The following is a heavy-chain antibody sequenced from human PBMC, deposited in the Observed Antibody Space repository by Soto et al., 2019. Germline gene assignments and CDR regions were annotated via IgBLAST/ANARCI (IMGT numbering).Heavy chain of an antibody. J-gene: IGHJ3*02. CDR1: GFTFSSYA. CDR3: AREQGDYGDYDAFDI. D-gene: IGHD4-17*01. CDR2: ISYDGSNK. V-gene: IGHV3-30-3*01. Sequence: QVQLVESGGGVVQPGRSLRLSCAASGFTFSSYAMHWVRQAPGKGLEWVAVISYDGSNKYYADSVKGRFTISRDNSKNTLYLQMNSMRAEDTAVYYCAREQGDYGDYDAFDIWGQGTMVTVSS.